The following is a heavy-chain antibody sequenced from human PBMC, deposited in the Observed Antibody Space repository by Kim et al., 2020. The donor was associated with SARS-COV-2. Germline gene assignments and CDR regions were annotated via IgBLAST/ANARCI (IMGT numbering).Heavy chain of an antibody. CDR3: ATMPYLRLKGSGWPNWFDP. Sequence: ASVKVSCKVSGYTLTELSMHWVRQAPGKGLEWMGGFDPEDGETIYAQKFQGRVTMTEDTSTDTAYMELSSLRSEDTAGYYCATMPYLRLKGSGWPNWFDPWGQGTLVTVSS. D-gene: IGHD6-19*01. V-gene: IGHV1-24*01. CDR2: FDPEDGET. J-gene: IGHJ5*02. CDR1: GYTLTELS.